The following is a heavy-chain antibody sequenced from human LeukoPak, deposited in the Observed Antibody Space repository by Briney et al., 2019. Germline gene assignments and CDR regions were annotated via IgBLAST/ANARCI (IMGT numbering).Heavy chain of an antibody. CDR2: IWPDGSDK. J-gene: IGHJ4*02. D-gene: IGHD4-17*01. Sequence: GGSLRLSCAASGFSFNTYWMSWVRRGPGKGVEWVATIWPDGSDKKYVDSVRDRFTISRDNAKNLLYLQMNSLSAEDRAVYFCARLFGSVTTFDYWGQGALVTVSS. CDR1: GFSFNTYW. V-gene: IGHV3-7*01. CDR3: ARLFGSVTTFDY.